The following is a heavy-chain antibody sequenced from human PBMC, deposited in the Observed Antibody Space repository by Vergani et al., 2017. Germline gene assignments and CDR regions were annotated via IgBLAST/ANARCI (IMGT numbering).Heavy chain of an antibody. Sequence: VQVVESGGGLVQPGRSLRLSCAASGFSFSSHAIHWVRQAPGKGLEWVAVISNDGSKKYYADSVKGRFTISRDNSKNTLDLQMNSLRTQDTAVYYCAKAGSVTSGSLQYNFYMDVWGKGTTVTVS. J-gene: IGHJ6*03. D-gene: IGHD3-10*01. CDR1: GFSFSSHA. CDR2: ISNDGSKK. V-gene: IGHV3-30*18. CDR3: AKAGSVTSGSLQYNFYMDV.